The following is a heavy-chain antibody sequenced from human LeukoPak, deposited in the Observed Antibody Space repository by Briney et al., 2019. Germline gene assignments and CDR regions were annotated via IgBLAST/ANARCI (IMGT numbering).Heavy chain of an antibody. V-gene: IGHV3-74*01. CDR3: ARGAGSTWSGLIDY. J-gene: IGHJ4*02. D-gene: IGHD6-13*01. Sequence: GGSLRLSCAASGFTFDDYGMSWVRQAPGKGLVWVSRINSDGSTTTYADSVKGRFTISRDNAKNTLYLQMNSLRAEDTAVYYCARGAGSTWSGLIDYWGQGTLVTVSS. CDR2: INSDGSTT. CDR1: GFTFDDYG.